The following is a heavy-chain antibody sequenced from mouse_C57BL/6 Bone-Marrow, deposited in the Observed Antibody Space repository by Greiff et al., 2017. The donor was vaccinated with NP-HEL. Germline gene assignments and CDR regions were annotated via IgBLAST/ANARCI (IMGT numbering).Heavy chain of an antibody. Sequence: VQLQQPGAELVRPGSSVKLSCKASGYTFTSYWMDWVKQRPGQGLEWIGNIYPSDSETHYNQKFKDKATLTVDKSSSTAYMQLSSLTSEDSAVYYCARGQLRLPWFAYWGQGTLVTASA. V-gene: IGHV1-61*01. J-gene: IGHJ3*01. CDR1: GYTFTSYW. CDR3: ARGQLRLPWFAY. CDR2: IYPSDSET. D-gene: IGHD3-2*02.